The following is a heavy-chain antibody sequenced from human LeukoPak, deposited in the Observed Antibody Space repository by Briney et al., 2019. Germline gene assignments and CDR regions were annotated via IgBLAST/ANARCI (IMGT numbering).Heavy chain of an antibody. D-gene: IGHD3-3*01. CDR2: ISGSGANT. Sequence: GGSLRLSCAASGFTFSTHAMSWVRQAPGKGLEWVSTISGSGANTYYADSVRGRFTISRDNSKNTLYLHMNSLRAEDTAVYYCAKERADYTNPYYFDYWGQGTLVTVSS. J-gene: IGHJ4*02. V-gene: IGHV3-23*01. CDR3: AKERADYTNPYYFDY. CDR1: GFTFSTHA.